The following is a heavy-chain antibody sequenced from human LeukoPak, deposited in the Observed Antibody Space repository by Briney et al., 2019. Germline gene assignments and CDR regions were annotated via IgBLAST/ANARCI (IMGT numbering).Heavy chain of an antibody. CDR3: ARDHGRDGYNGA. CDR2: ISYDGSNK. J-gene: IGHJ5*02. D-gene: IGHD5-24*01. CDR1: GFTFSNYA. Sequence: PGGSLRLSCAASGFTFSNYAMHWVRQAPGKGLEWVAVISYDGSNKYYADSVKGRFTISRDNSKNTLYLQMNSLRAEDTAVYYCARDHGRDGYNGAWGQGTLVTVSS. V-gene: IGHV3-30-3*01.